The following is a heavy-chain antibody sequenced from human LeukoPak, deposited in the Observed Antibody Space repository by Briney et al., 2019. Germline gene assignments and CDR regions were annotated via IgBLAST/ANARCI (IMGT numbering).Heavy chain of an antibody. D-gene: IGHD6-6*01. V-gene: IGHV3-30-3*01. Sequence: GGSLRLSCAASGFTFSSYAMHWVRQAPGKGLEWVAVISYDGSNKYYADSVKGRFTISRDNSKNTLYLQMNSLRAEDTAVYYCARVEESSIAAPCDYWGQGTLVTVSS. J-gene: IGHJ4*02. CDR1: GFTFSSYA. CDR2: ISYDGSNK. CDR3: ARVEESSIAAPCDY.